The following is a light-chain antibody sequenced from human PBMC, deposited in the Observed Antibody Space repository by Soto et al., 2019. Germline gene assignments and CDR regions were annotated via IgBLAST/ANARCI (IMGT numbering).Light chain of an antibody. V-gene: IGLV1-44*01. Sequence: QSLLTQPPSASVTPGQMVTISCSGSNSNIGSNKVNWYQQLPGTAPKLLIYTSNQRPSGVPGRFSGSKSGTSASLAISGLQSEDEADYYCATWDDSLHGYVFGTGTKVTVL. J-gene: IGLJ1*01. CDR1: NSNIGSNK. CDR3: ATWDDSLHGYV. CDR2: TSN.